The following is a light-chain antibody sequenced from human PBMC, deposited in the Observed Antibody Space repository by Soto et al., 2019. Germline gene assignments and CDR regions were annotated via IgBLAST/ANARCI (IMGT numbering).Light chain of an antibody. V-gene: IGKV3-15*01. CDR1: QSVGSN. Sequence: EIVMTQTPATLSVSPGERVTLSCWASQSVGSNLAWYQRKPGQAPRLLIYGASTRATGIPARFSGSGSGTEFTLTISSLQAEDFAVYYCLPFTNWSLTFGGGNKVEIK. J-gene: IGKJ4*01. CDR2: GAS. CDR3: LPFTNWSLT.